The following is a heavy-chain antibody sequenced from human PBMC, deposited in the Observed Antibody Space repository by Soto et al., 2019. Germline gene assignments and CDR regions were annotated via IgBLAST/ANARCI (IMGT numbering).Heavy chain of an antibody. CDR2: IGQSGSA. D-gene: IGHD2-15*01. V-gene: IGHV4-34*01. Sequence: SETLSLTGAVYVGSCSGYYWTWIREPPGKGLEWVGEIGQSGSATYSPSLKSRVTISVDTSNNQFSLRLSSVTAADTAVYYCARGGNCIVSSCPLGSHYGMDVWGQGTTVTVSS. J-gene: IGHJ6*02. CDR3: ARGGNCIVSSCPLGSHYGMDV. CDR1: VGSCSGYY.